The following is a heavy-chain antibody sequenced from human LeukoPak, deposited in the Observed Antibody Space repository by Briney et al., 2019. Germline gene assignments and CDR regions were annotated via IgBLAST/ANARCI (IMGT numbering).Heavy chain of an antibody. Sequence: ASVKVSCKASGYTFTSYFMYWVRQAPGQGLEWMGLINPRGGTTRYAQKFQGRVTMTRNTSISTAYMELSSLRSEDTAVYYCARDGHQDIVVVPAAPYYYYYYMDVWGKGTTVTISS. V-gene: IGHV1-46*01. CDR2: INPRGGTT. J-gene: IGHJ6*03. D-gene: IGHD2-2*01. CDR3: ARDGHQDIVVVPAAPYYYYYYMDV. CDR1: GYTFTSYF.